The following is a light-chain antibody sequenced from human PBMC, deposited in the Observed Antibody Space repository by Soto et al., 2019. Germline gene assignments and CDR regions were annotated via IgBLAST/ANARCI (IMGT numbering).Light chain of an antibody. CDR2: GAA. J-gene: IGKJ1*01. V-gene: IGKV3-15*01. CDR1: QSVSNN. Sequence: EIVMTQSPATLSVSPGERATLSCRASQSVSNNLAWYQQKPGQAPRLLIYGAANRATGIPCRFSGSGSGTEFTLTITILQSEDFAVYYCQQYNNSTFSQGTNVEIK. CDR3: QQYNNST.